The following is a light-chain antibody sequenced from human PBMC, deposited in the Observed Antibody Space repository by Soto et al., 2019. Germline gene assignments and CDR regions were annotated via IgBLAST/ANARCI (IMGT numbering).Light chain of an antibody. CDR3: QQRRTSPVT. V-gene: IGKV3-11*01. J-gene: IGKJ5*01. CDR2: DAS. CDR1: QSFGSA. Sequence: RAARPTLSCRARQSFGSALAWYQQKPGQPPRLLIHDASSRPPGIPDRFSGSGSGTDFTLTISSLEPEDFSVYYCQQRRTSPVTFGQGTRVEIK.